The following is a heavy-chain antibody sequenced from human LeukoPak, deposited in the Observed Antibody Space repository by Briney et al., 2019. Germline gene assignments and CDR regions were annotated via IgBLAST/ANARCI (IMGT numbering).Heavy chain of an antibody. D-gene: IGHD3-10*01. J-gene: IGHJ3*02. V-gene: IGHV4-61*08. CDR1: GGSVSSVGNY. CDR2: FYYSGST. CDR3: AKSHYYRDGFDI. Sequence: PSETLSLTCTVSGGSVSSVGNYWSWIRQPPGKGLEWIGYFYYSGSTNYNPSLKSRVTISVDTSKNQFSLKLSSVTAADTAVYYCAKSHYYRDGFDIWGQGTMVTVSS.